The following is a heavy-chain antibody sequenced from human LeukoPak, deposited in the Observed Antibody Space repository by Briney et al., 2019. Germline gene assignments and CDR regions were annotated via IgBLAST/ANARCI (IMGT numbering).Heavy chain of an antibody. J-gene: IGHJ4*02. CDR1: GGSFSGYY. D-gene: IGHD3-10*01. Sequence: SETLSLTCVVYGGSFSGYYWSWIRQPPGKGLEWIGEINHSGSANYNPSLKSRVTISLDTSKKQFSLKLSSVTAADTAVYYCARGRITMVRGVIITTIQDYWGQGTLVTVS. V-gene: IGHV4-34*01. CDR3: ARGRITMVRGVIITTIQDY. CDR2: INHSGSA.